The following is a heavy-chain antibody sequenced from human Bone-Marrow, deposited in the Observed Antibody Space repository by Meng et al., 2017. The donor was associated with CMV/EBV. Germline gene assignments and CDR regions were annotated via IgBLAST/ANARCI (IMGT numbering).Heavy chain of an antibody. CDR1: TISSYA. CDR3: ARDGTRDYDSVYDAFDI. D-gene: IGHD3-22*01. CDR2: IIPIFGTA. V-gene: IGHV1-69*06. Sequence: TISSYAISWVQQAPGQGLEWMGGIIPIFGTANYAQKFQGRVTITADKSTSTAYMELSSLRSEDTAVYYCARDGTRDYDSVYDAFDIWGQGTMVTVSS. J-gene: IGHJ3*02.